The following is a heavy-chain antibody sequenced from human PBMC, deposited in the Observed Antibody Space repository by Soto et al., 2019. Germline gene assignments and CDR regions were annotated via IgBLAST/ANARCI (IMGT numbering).Heavy chain of an antibody. D-gene: IGHD1-26*01. V-gene: IGHV3-33*01. Sequence: QVQLVESGGGVVQPGRSLRLSCAASGFTFSSYGMHWVRQAPGKGREWVAVIWYDGSNKYYADSVKGRCTISRDNSKNTLYLQMNSLRAEDTAVYYCARDLGSYYGGGYYYGMDVWGQGTTVTVSS. CDR3: ARDLGSYYGGGYYYGMDV. CDR2: IWYDGSNK. J-gene: IGHJ6*02. CDR1: GFTFSSYG.